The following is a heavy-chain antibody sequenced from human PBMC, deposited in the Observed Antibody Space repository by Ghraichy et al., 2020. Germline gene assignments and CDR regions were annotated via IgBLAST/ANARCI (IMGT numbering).Heavy chain of an antibody. V-gene: IGHV4-39*01. CDR1: GGSISSSSYY. CDR3: AREHQGTRTGRYYYGMDV. Sequence: SQTLSLTCTVSGGSISSSSYYWGWIRQPPGKGLEWIGSIYYSGSTYYNPSLKSRVTISVDTSKNQFSLKLSSVTAADTAVYYCAREHQGTRTGRYYYGMDVWGQGTTVTVSS. D-gene: IGHD1-26*01. CDR2: IYYSGST. J-gene: IGHJ6*02.